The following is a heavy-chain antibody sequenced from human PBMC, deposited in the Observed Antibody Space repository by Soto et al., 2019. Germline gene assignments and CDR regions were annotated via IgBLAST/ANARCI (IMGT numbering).Heavy chain of an antibody. Sequence: QVQLVQSGAEVKKPGSSVKVSCKVSGGTFSNYAIEWVRLAPGHGLEWMGGIVPIFGTTYYTQKFQGRATIIADDSTTTASLEMSSLRSEDTAIYYCARVEAVAGLYNYHGLDVWGQGTAVTVSS. D-gene: IGHD6-19*01. V-gene: IGHV1-69*12. CDR3: ARVEAVAGLYNYHGLDV. CDR2: IVPIFGTT. J-gene: IGHJ6*02. CDR1: GGTFSNYA.